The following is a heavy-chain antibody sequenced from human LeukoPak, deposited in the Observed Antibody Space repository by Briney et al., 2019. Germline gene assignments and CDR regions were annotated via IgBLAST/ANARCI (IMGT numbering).Heavy chain of an antibody. CDR1: GFTFSDYY. D-gene: IGHD6-13*01. J-gene: IGHJ4*02. CDR3: ARGYSSSWTHFDY. Sequence: GGSLRLSCAASGFTFSDYYMSWIRQAPGQGLEWVSYISSSGSTIYYADSVKGRFTISRDNAKNSLYLQMNSLRAEDTAVYYCARGYSSSWTHFDYWGQGTLVTVSS. V-gene: IGHV3-11*01. CDR2: ISSSGSTI.